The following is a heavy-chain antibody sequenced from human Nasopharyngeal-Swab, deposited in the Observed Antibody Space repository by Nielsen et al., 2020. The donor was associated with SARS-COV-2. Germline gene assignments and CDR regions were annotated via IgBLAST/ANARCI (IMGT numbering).Heavy chain of an antibody. CDR1: GFTFSSYA. D-gene: IGHD6-13*01. J-gene: IGHJ5*02. CDR2: ISYDGSNK. V-gene: IGHV3-30*04. CDR3: ARGVYRGWFDP. Sequence: GGSLRLSCAASGFTFSSYAMHWVRQAPGKGLEWVAVISYDGSNKYYADSVKGRFTISRDNSKNTLYLQMNGLRAEDTAVYYCARGVYRGWFDPWGQGTLVTVSS.